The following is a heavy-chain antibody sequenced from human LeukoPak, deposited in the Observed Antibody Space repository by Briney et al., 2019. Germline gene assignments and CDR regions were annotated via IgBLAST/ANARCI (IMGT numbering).Heavy chain of an antibody. CDR3: AREKGNSYGYDY. Sequence: SETLSLTCTVSGGSISSFYWTWIRQPPGKGLEWIGYIYYSGSTNYNPSLKSRVTISVDTPMNQSSLKLSSVTAADTAVYYCAREKGNSYGYDYWGQGTLVTVSS. J-gene: IGHJ4*02. CDR2: IYYSGST. V-gene: IGHV4-59*01. D-gene: IGHD5-18*01. CDR1: GGSISSFY.